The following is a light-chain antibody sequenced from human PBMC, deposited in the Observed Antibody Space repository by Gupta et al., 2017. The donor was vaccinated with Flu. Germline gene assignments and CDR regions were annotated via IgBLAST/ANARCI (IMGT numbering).Light chain of an antibody. CDR2: DTN. J-gene: IGLJ3*02. Sequence: QPVVTQESSLTVSPGGTVTLTCDSSTGADTSGHYPFWFQQKPGQAPRTLIYDTNSKHSWTPARFSGSLLGGKAALTLSGAQPEDEAEYYCLLFYGDARPVIGGGTELTVL. CDR3: LLFYGDARPV. CDR1: TGADTSGHY. V-gene: IGLV7-46*01.